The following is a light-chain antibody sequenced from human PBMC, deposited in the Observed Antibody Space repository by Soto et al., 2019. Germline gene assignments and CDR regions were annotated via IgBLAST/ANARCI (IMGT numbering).Light chain of an antibody. CDR2: EVS. CDR1: SSDVGGYNY. CDR3: SSYTSCSTLYV. J-gene: IGLJ1*01. V-gene: IGLV2-14*01. Sequence: QSVLTQPASVSWSPGQSITISCTGTSSDVGGYNYVSWYQQHPGKAPKLMIYEVSNRPSGVSNRFSGSKSGNTASLTISGLQAEDEADYYCSSYTSCSTLYVFGTGTKVTVL.